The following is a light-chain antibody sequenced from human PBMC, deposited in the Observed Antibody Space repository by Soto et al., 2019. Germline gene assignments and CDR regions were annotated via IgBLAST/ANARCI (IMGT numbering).Light chain of an antibody. J-gene: IGLJ7*01. Sequence: QSVLTQPPSASGTPGQRVTISCSGIITNIGTNYVFWYQQLPGTAPKLLIFRNNQRPSGVPDRFSGSKSGTSASLAISGLRSEDEATFYCAAWDDRLSGTVFGGGTQLTVL. CDR2: RNN. CDR1: ITNIGTNY. CDR3: AAWDDRLSGTV. V-gene: IGLV1-47*01.